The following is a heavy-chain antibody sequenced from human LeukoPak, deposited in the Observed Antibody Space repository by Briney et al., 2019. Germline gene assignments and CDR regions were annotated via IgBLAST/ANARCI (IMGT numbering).Heavy chain of an antibody. D-gene: IGHD1-26*01. V-gene: IGHV4-59*01. J-gene: IGHJ4*02. CDR3: ARDIGGATLDY. CDR1: GGSISSYY. Sequence: SETLSLTCTVSGGSISSYYWSWIRQPPGKGLEWIGYIYYSGSTSYNPSLKSRVTISVDTSKNQFSLKLSSVTAADTAVYYCARDIGGATLDYWGQGTLVTVSS. CDR2: IYYSGST.